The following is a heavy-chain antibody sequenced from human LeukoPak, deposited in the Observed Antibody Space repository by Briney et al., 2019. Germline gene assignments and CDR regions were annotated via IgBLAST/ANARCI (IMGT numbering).Heavy chain of an antibody. CDR3: CDGMDV. V-gene: IGHV3-23*01. Sequence: GGSLRLSCAAYGFIFRNYYMSWVRQAPGKGLEWVSAINGSGNSTYYADSVQGRFTISRDNSKNTLYLQMNSLRAEDTAIYYCCDGMDVWGQGTTVAVSS. CDR1: GFIFRNYY. CDR2: INGSGNST. J-gene: IGHJ6*02.